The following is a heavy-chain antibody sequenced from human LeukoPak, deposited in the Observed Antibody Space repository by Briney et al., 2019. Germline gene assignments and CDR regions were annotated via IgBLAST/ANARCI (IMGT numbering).Heavy chain of an antibody. CDR1: GGAFSGHF. D-gene: IGHD3-10*01. J-gene: IGHJ6*02. CDR3: ARRRGSLSGAVIYYYYGLDV. V-gene: IGHV4-34*01. CDR2: VDHSGRT. Sequence: SETLSLTCAVYGGAFSGHFWSWIRQSPGQGLEWIGEVDHSGRTNYNPSFKSRVTISVGNSNNQFFLSLTSVTAADPAIYYCARRRGSLSGAVIYYYYGLDVWGQGTTVIVSS.